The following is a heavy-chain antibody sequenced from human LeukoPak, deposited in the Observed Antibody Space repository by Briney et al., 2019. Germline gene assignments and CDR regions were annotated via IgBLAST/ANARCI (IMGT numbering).Heavy chain of an antibody. Sequence: PGGSLRLSCAASGFTFSSYAMSWVRQAPGKGLEWVSAISGSGGSTYYADSVKGRFTIVRDNSKNTLYLQMNSLRAEDTAVYYCAKDPGCSSTSCYKDGAFDIWGQGTMVTVSS. J-gene: IGHJ3*02. D-gene: IGHD2-2*02. V-gene: IGHV3-23*01. CDR2: ISGSGGST. CDR1: GFTFSSYA. CDR3: AKDPGCSSTSCYKDGAFDI.